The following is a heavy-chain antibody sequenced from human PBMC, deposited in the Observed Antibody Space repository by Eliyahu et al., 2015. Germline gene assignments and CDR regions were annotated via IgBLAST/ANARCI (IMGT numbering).Heavy chain of an antibody. CDR3: ARALYGGEPTWFV. Sequence: QVQLQQSGPGLVKPXQTXXLTCXIXGDXVSSNSAAWNWIXQAPPGGLEWLGRAYYRSKWYYDYAVSVKSRISINADTSKNQFSLHLNSVTPEDTAVYYCARALYGGEPTWFVWGQGTTVTVS. D-gene: IGHD3-10*02. CDR1: GDXVSSNSAA. V-gene: IGHV6-1*01. J-gene: IGHJ6*02. CDR2: AYYRSKWYY.